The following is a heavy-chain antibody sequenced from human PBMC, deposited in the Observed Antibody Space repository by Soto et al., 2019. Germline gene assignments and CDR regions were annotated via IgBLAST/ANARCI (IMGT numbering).Heavy chain of an antibody. J-gene: IGHJ5*02. CDR3: ARDLRVVAATSGNWFDP. CDR1: GGSISSYY. D-gene: IGHD2-15*01. CDR2: IYYSGST. V-gene: IGHV4-59*01. Sequence: PSETLSLTCTVSGGSISSYYWSWIRQPPGKGLEWIGYIYYSGSTNYNPSLKSRVTISVDTSKNQFSLKLSSVTAADTAVYYCARDLRVVAATSGNWFDPWGQGTMVTVYS.